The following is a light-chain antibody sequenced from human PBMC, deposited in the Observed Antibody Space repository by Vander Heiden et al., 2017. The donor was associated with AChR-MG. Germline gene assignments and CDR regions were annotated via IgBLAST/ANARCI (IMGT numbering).Light chain of an antibody. CDR2: DAS. CDR3: LQDANLLIT. V-gene: IGKV1-33*01. J-gene: IGKJ3*01. CDR1: QDISNY. Sequence: DIQMTQSPSSLSASVGDRVTITCQASQDISNYLNWYQQKPGKAPKLLIYDASNLETGVPSRFSGSGSGTDFTFTISSLQPEDIATYYCLQDANLLITFGPGTKVDIK.